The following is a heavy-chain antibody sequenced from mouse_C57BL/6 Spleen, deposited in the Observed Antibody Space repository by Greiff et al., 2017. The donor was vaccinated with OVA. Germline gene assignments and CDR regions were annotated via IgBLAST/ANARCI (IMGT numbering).Heavy chain of an antibody. D-gene: IGHD4-1*01. J-gene: IGHJ2*01. CDR2: ISSGGSYT. V-gene: IGHV5-6*01. Sequence: EVQLVESGGDLVKPGGSLKLSCAASGFTFSSYGMSWVRQTPDKSLEWVATISSGGSYTYYTDSVKGRFTISRDKANNTLYLQMGSLKSEDTAMYYGAGSTGDYWGQGTTLTVSS. CDR3: AGSTGDY. CDR1: GFTFSSYG.